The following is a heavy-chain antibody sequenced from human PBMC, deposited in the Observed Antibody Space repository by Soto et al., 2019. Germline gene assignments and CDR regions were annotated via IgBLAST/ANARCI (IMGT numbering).Heavy chain of an antibody. V-gene: IGHV1-69*05. CDR1: GGTFRTYA. CDR2: IIPIFGTV. Sequence: QVQLLQSGAEVKKPGSSVRVSCEASGGTFRTYAISWVRQAPGQGLEWMGAIIPIFGTVNYAQKFQGRVTITSDESTTPVYMDLRSLRSEDTAVYYCAKGAVAGTPTSYYYYGMDVWGQGTTVTVSS. CDR3: AKGAVAGTPTSYYYYGMDV. D-gene: IGHD6-19*01. J-gene: IGHJ6*02.